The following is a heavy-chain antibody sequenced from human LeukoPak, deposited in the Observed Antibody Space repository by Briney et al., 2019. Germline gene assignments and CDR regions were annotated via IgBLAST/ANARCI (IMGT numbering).Heavy chain of an antibody. J-gene: IGHJ3*02. CDR3: ARHYPVNYYDSSGYYDAFDI. V-gene: IGHV4-59*08. CDR2: IYYSGST. D-gene: IGHD3-22*01. CDR1: GGSISSYY. Sequence: SETLSLTCTVSGGSISSYYWSWIRQPPGKGLEWIGYIYYSGSTNYNPSLKSRVTISVDTSKNQFSLKLSSVTAADTAVYYCARHYPVNYYDSSGYYDAFDIWGQGTMVTVSS.